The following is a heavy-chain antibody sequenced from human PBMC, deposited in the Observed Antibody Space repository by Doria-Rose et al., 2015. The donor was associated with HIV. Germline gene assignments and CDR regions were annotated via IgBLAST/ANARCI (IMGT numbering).Heavy chain of an antibody. Sequence: TLKESGPVLVKPTETLTLTCTVSGVSLSSPGMGVSWIRQPPGKALEWLANIFSDDERSYKTSLKSRRTISRGTSKSQVVLTMTDMDPVDTATYYCARIKSSRWYHKYYFDSWGQGTLVIVSA. CDR3: ARIKSSRWYHKYYFDS. CDR1: GVSLSSPGMG. J-gene: IGHJ4*02. V-gene: IGHV2-26*01. CDR2: IFSDDER. D-gene: IGHD6-13*01.